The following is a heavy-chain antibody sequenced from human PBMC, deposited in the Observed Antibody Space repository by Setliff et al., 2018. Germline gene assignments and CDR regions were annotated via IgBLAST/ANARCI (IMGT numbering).Heavy chain of an antibody. V-gene: IGHV3-48*03. J-gene: IGHJ4*02. CDR2: ISSSGSTI. CDR1: GFTFSSYA. Sequence: GGSLRLSCVASGFTFSSYAMSWVRQAPGKGLEWVSYISSSGSTIYYADSVKGRFTISRDNAKNSLYLQMNSLRAEDTAVYYCASLFAGDFDYWGQGTLVTVSS. CDR3: ASLFAGDFDY.